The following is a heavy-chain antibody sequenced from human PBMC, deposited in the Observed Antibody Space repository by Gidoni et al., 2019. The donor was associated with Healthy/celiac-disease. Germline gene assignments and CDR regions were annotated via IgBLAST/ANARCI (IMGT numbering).Heavy chain of an antibody. CDR2: ISSRSSYI. CDR3: ARVLRTPGIAAAGNRFDP. V-gene: IGHV3-21*01. Sequence: EVQLVESGGGLVKPGGSRRLSCAASGFTFSSYSMNWVRRAPGKVLAWVSSISSRSSYIYYADSLKGRFTISRDNSKNSLYLQMNSLRAEDTAVYYCARVLRTPGIAAAGNRFDPWGQGTLVTVSS. D-gene: IGHD6-13*01. J-gene: IGHJ5*02. CDR1: GFTFSSYS.